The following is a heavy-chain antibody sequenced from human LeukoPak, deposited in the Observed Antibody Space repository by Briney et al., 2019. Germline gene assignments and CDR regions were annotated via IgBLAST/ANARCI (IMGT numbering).Heavy chain of an antibody. CDR3: ARDYSHYFDY. D-gene: IGHD2-15*01. V-gene: IGHV3-33*01. Sequence: GRSLRLSCAASGFIFRNYGIHWVRQAPGKGPEWVAVIWYDGSNKYYADSVKGRFTISRDNSKNTLYLQMNSLRAEDTAVYYCARDYSHYFDYWGQGTLVAVSS. CDR2: IWYDGSNK. J-gene: IGHJ4*02. CDR1: GFIFRNYG.